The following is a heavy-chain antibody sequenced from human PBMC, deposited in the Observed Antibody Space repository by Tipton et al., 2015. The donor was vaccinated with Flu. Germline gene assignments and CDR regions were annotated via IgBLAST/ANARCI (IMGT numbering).Heavy chain of an antibody. V-gene: IGHV4-39*01. CDR1: DDSISSNSYF. CDR2: IYYSGST. J-gene: IGHJ6*02. D-gene: IGHD1-1*01. CDR3: ARGWNPNNYGLDV. Sequence: LRLSCSVSDDSISSNSYFWAWIRQPPGKGLEWIGSIYYSGSTYYKPSLNSRVTISVDTSKRQFSLMLTSATAADTAVYYCARGWNPNNYGLDVWGQGTTVTVSS.